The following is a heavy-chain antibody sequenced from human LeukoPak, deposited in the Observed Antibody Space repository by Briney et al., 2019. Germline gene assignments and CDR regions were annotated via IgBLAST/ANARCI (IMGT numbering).Heavy chain of an antibody. V-gene: IGHV3-30*18. Sequence: GRSLRLSCAASGFTFSSYGMHWVRQAPGKGLEWVAVISYDGSNKYYADSVKGRFTISRDNSKNTLYLQMNSLRAEDTAVYYCAKDRRFGELEDYWGQGTLVTVSS. D-gene: IGHD3-10*01. CDR1: GFTFSSYG. J-gene: IGHJ4*02. CDR2: ISYDGSNK. CDR3: AKDRRFGELEDY.